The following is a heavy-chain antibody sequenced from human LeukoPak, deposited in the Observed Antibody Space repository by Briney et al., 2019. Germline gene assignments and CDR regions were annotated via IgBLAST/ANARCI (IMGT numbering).Heavy chain of an antibody. Sequence: GGSLRLSCAASGFTFSSYGMHWVRQAPGKGLEWVAFIRYDGSNKYYADSVKGRFTISRDNSKNTLYLQMNSLRAEDTAVYYCAKAQGYSYDIDYWGQGTLVTVSS. V-gene: IGHV3-30*02. CDR1: GFTFSSYG. CDR3: AKAQGYSYDIDY. J-gene: IGHJ4*02. CDR2: IRYDGSNK. D-gene: IGHD5-18*01.